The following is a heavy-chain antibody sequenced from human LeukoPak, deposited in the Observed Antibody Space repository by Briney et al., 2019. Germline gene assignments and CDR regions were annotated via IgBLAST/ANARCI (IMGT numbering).Heavy chain of an antibody. D-gene: IGHD6-13*01. CDR2: ISYDGSNK. Sequence: GGSLRLSCAASGFTFSSYAMHWVRQAPGKGLEWVAVISYDGSNKYYADSVKGRFTISRDNSKNTLYLQMNSLRAEDTAVYYCAREYSSSWDIDYWGQGTLVTVS. J-gene: IGHJ4*02. CDR3: AREYSSSWDIDY. CDR1: GFTFSSYA. V-gene: IGHV3-30-3*01.